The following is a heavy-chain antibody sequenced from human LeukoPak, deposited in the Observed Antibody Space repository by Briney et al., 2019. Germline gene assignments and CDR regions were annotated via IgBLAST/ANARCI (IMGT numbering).Heavy chain of an antibody. CDR1: GFTFSSYG. V-gene: IGHV3-30*18. D-gene: IGHD5-18*01. CDR2: ISCDGSNK. Sequence: GGSLRLSWAASGFTFSSYGMHWVRQAPGKGLEWVAVISCDGSNKYYADSVKGRFTISRDNSKNTLYLQMNSLRAEDTAVYYCAKVVDTAMVMDYWGQGTLVTVSS. J-gene: IGHJ4*02. CDR3: AKVVDTAMVMDY.